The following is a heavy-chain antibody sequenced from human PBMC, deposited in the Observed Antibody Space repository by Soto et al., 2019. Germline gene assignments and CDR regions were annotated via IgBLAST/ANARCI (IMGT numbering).Heavy chain of an antibody. V-gene: IGHV2-70*01. J-gene: IGHJ6*02. Sequence: TLVNPTQTLTLTCTFSGFSLSTSEMCVSWIRQPPGKALEWLALIDWDDDKYYSTSLKTRLTISKDTSKNQVVLTMTNMDPVDTATYYCARLVQRVTIFGVVPYSYYGLDVWGQGTTVTVSS. CDR2: IDWDDDK. CDR3: ARLVQRVTIFGVVPYSYYGLDV. CDR1: GFSLSTSEMC. D-gene: IGHD3-3*01.